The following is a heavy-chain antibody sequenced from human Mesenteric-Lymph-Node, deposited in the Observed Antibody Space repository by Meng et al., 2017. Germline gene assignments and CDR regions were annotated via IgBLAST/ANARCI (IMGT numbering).Heavy chain of an antibody. D-gene: IGHD1-26*01. Sequence: QVRPQEWGPGLVKPSGTLSLTCAGSGGSMSSTNWWSWVRQPPGKGLEWIGEIYHSGSTNYNPSLKSRVSISGDTSNKQFSLKLTSVTAADTAVYYCARSPYSGSALPFFDYWGQGSLVTVSS. V-gene: IGHV4-4*02. CDR1: GGSMSSTNW. CDR3: ARSPYSGSALPFFDY. CDR2: IYHSGST. J-gene: IGHJ4*02.